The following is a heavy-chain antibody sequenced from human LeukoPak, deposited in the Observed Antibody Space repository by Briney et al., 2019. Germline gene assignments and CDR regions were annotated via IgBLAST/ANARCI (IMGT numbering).Heavy chain of an antibody. D-gene: IGHD4-17*01. Sequence: PGGSLRLSCAASGFTFSSYSMNWVRQAPGKGLEWVSSISNSSSYIYYADSVKGRFTISRDNAKNSLYLQMNSLRAEDTAVYYCARSYGDKFDYWGQGTLVTVSS. CDR1: GFTFSSYS. CDR3: ARSYGDKFDY. V-gene: IGHV3-21*01. CDR2: ISNSSSYI. J-gene: IGHJ4*02.